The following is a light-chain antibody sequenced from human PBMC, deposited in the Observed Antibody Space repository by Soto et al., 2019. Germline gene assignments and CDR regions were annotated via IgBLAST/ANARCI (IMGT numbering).Light chain of an antibody. CDR3: QQTHTTPWT. CDR2: AAS. J-gene: IGKJ1*01. CDR1: QTISTY. Sequence: DIQMTQSPSSLSASVGDRVTITCRASQTISTYVNWYRQKPGKAPELLIYAASSLQTGVPSRFTGSGSGTDFTLIISGLQPEDFASYFCQQTHTTPWTFAQGTKVEVK. V-gene: IGKV1-39*01.